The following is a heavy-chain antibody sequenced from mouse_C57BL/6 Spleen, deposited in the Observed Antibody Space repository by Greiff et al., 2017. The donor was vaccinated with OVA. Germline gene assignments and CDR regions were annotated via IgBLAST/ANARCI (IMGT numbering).Heavy chain of an antibody. CDR1: GFTFSSYA. CDR3: ARDRNYGSSGDAMDY. Sequence: EVKVVESGGGLVKPGGSLKLSCAASGFTFSSYAMSWVRQTPEKRLEWVATISDGGSYTYYPDNVKGRFTISRDNAKNNLYLQMSHLKSEDTAMYYCARDRNYGSSGDAMDYWGQGTSVTVSS. V-gene: IGHV5-4*01. J-gene: IGHJ4*01. D-gene: IGHD1-1*01. CDR2: ISDGGSYT.